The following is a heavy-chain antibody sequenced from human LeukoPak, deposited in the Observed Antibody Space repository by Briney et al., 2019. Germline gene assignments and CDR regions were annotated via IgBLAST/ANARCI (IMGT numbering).Heavy chain of an antibody. CDR3: AKVIIVGATRGYLDY. J-gene: IGHJ4*02. CDR1: GFTFSSYS. V-gene: IGHV3-21*04. D-gene: IGHD1-26*01. CDR2: ISSSSSYI. Sequence: PGGSLRLSCAASGFTFSSYSMNWVRQAPGKGLEWVSSISSSSSYIYYADSVKGRFTISRDNAKNSLYLQMNSLRAEDTAVYYCAKVIIVGATRGYLDYWGQGTLVTVSS.